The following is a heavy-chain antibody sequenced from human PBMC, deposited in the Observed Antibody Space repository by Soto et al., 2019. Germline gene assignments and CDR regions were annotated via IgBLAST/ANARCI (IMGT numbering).Heavy chain of an antibody. D-gene: IGHD1-26*01. CDR2: IKQDGSEK. Sequence: EVQLVESGGGLVQPGGSLRLSCAASGFTFSSYWMSWVRQAPGKGLEWVANIKQDGSEKYYVDSVKGRFTISRDNAKNSLYLQMNSLRAEDTAVYYCASVDAIVGATGPFDIWGQGTMVTVSS. V-gene: IGHV3-7*01. CDR1: GFTFSSYW. CDR3: ASVDAIVGATGPFDI. J-gene: IGHJ3*02.